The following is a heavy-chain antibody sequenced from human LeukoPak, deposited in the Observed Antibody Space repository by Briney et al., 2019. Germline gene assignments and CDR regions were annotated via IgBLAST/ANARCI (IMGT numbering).Heavy chain of an antibody. J-gene: IGHJ5*02. D-gene: IGHD2-15*01. CDR3: ARGRGPIVVVVAATPGNWFDP. V-gene: IGHV4-34*01. CDR2: INHSGST. CDR1: GGSFSGYY. Sequence: SETLSLTCAVYGGSFSGYYGSWIRQPPGKGLEWIGEINHSGSTNYNPSLKSRVTISVDTSKNQFSLKLSSVTAADTAVYYCARGRGPIVVVVAATPGNWFDPWGQGTLVTVSS.